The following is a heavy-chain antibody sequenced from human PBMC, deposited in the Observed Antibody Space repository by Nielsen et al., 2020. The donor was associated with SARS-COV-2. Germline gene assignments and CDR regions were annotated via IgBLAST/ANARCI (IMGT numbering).Heavy chain of an antibody. D-gene: IGHD5-12*01. CDR1: GFTFSGYS. CDR3: ARGSGGYDAYDFDY. CDR2: ISSSRTTI. Sequence: GESLKISCAASGFTFSGYSMNWVRQAPGKGLEWVSYISSSRTTIYYADSVKGRFAVSKDNAKKSLYLQMDSLRVEDTAVYFCARGSGGYDAYDFDYWGQGVLVTVSS. J-gene: IGHJ4*02. V-gene: IGHV3-48*04.